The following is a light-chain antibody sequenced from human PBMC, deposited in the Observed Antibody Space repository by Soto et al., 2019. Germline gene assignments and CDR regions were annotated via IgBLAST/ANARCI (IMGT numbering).Light chain of an antibody. Sequence: EIVMTQSPGTLSVSPGERATLSCRASQSVNRNLAWYQQKPGQSPRLIIYDAATRATDIPARFSGSGSGTKFTLTISSLQSEDFAVYYCQQYNDWPRTFGQGTKVEIK. CDR3: QQYNDWPRT. CDR2: DAA. J-gene: IGKJ1*01. CDR1: QSVNRN. V-gene: IGKV3-15*01.